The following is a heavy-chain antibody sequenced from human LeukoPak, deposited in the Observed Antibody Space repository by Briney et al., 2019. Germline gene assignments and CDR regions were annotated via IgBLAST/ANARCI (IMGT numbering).Heavy chain of an antibody. V-gene: IGHV1-69*05. CDR3: ARGPLGRNGDYFDY. Sequence: GASVKVSCKASGGTFSSYAISWVRQAPGQGLEWMGGIIPIFGTANYAQNLQGRVTITRDTSASTAYMELSSLRSEDTAVYYCARGPLGRNGDYFDYWGQGTLVTVSS. CDR1: GGTFSSYA. CDR2: IIPIFGTA. D-gene: IGHD7-27*01. J-gene: IGHJ4*02.